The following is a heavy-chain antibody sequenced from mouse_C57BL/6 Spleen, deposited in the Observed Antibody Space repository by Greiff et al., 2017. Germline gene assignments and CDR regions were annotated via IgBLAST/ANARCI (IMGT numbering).Heavy chain of an antibody. CDR1: GFTFSDAW. Sequence: EVKVEESGGGLVQPGGSMKLSCAASGFTFSDAWMDWVRQSPEKGLEWVAEIRNKANNPATYYAESVKGRFTISRDDSKSSVYLQMNSLRAEDTGIYYCTGRLDVWGTGTTVTVSS. V-gene: IGHV6-6*01. J-gene: IGHJ1*03. CDR2: IRNKANNPAT. CDR3: TGRLDV.